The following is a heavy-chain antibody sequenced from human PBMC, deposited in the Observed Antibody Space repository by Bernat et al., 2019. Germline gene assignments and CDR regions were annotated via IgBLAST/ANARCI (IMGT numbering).Heavy chain of an antibody. CDR2: NYYSGST. D-gene: IGHD3-3*02. V-gene: IGHV4-31*03. CDR3: ATFFRIPPNTFDI. Sequence: QVQLQESGPGLVKPSQTLSLTCSVSGGSIRSGGNFWSWIRQPPGKGLEWIGYNYYSGSTYYNPSLKSRFTISLDTSKNQFSLKLSSVTAADTAIYYCATFFRIPPNTFDIWGQGKMVTVSS. CDR1: GGSIRSGGNF. J-gene: IGHJ3*02.